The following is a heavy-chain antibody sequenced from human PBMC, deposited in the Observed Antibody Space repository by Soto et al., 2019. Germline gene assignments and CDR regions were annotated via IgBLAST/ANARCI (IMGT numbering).Heavy chain of an antibody. Sequence: SETLSLSCTVFGGSISSYYCSWIRQPPGKGVEGSGYVYYSGSTNYNPSLKSRVTISVDTSKNQFSLKLSSVTAADTAVYYCARHGATYYDFWSGYRPFSVDYMDVWGKGTTVTVSS. CDR1: GGSISSYY. D-gene: IGHD3-3*01. V-gene: IGHV4-59*08. J-gene: IGHJ6*03. CDR3: ARHGATYYDFWSGYRPFSVDYMDV. CDR2: VYYSGST.